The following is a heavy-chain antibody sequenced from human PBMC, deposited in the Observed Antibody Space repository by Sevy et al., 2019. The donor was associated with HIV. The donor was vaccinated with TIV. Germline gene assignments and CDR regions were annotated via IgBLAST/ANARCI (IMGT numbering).Heavy chain of an antibody. CDR1: GYIFTKYW. D-gene: IGHD3-22*01. J-gene: IGHJ3*01. CDR3: ARPGDYTDSSGYYYLPDAFDL. V-gene: IGHV5-51*01. Sequence: GESLKISCKGSGYIFTKYWIGWVRQMPGKGLQWMGLIYPADSDIRYSPSFQGQVTIPVDKSISTAYLQWSSLEASDSAMYYCARPGDYTDSSGYYYLPDAFDLWGQGTMVTVSS. CDR2: IYPADSDI.